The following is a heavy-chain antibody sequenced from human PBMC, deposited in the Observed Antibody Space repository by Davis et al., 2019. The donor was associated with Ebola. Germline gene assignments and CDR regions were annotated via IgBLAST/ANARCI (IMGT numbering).Heavy chain of an antibody. CDR2: ISSSGSTI. CDR3: ASEVTIFGVVIRADDAFDI. J-gene: IGHJ3*02. V-gene: IGHV3-48*03. CDR1: GFTFSSYE. Sequence: GESLKISCAASGFTFSSYEMNWVREAPGKGLEWVSYISSSGSTIYYADSVKGRFTISRDNAKNSLYLQMNSLRAEDTAVYYCASEVTIFGVVIRADDAFDIWGQGTMVTVSS. D-gene: IGHD3-3*01.